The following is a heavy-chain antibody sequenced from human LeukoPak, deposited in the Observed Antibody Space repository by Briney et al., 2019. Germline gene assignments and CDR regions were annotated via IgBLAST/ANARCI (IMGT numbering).Heavy chain of an antibody. CDR1: GYTFTGYY. Sequence: ASVKVSCKASGYTFTGYYMHCVRQAPGQGLEWMGWINPNSGGTNYAQKFQGRVTMTRDTSISTAYMELSRLRSDDTAVYYCARDRAPSSVIGADSENWFDPWGQGTLVTVSS. CDR2: INPNSGGT. CDR3: ARDRAPSSVIGADSENWFDP. V-gene: IGHV1-2*02. J-gene: IGHJ5*02. D-gene: IGHD3-16*02.